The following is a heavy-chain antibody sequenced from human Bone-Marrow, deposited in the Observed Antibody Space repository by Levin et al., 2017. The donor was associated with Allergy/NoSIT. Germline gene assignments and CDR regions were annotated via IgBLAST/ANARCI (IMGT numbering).Heavy chain of an antibody. V-gene: IGHV4-59*01. J-gene: IGHJ4*02. CDR1: GGSISSYY. CDR3: ARGYCSGGSCYVGFLDY. CDR2: IYYSGST. D-gene: IGHD2-15*01. Sequence: PSETLSLTCTVSGGSISSYYWSWIRQPPGKGLEWIGYIYYSGSTNYNPSLKSRVTISVDTSKNQFSLKLSSVTAADTAVYYCARGYCSGGSCYVGFLDYWGQGTLVTVSS.